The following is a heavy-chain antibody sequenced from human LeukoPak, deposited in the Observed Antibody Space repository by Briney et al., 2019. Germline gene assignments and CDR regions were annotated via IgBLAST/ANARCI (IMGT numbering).Heavy chain of an antibody. Sequence: GGSLRLSCAASGFTFSSDSMNWVRQAPGKGLEWVSYISSSSYIYYADSVKGRFTISRDNAKNSLYLQMNSLRAEDTAVYYCARDQRPPLGIGLSQYYYYYGMDVWGQGTTVTVSS. CDR2: ISSSSYI. J-gene: IGHJ6*02. V-gene: IGHV3-21*05. D-gene: IGHD3-16*01. CDR1: GFTFSSDS. CDR3: ARDQRPPLGIGLSQYYYYYGMDV.